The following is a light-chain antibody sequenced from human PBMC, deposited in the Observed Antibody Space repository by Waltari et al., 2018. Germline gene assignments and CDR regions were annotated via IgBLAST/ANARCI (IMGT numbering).Light chain of an antibody. J-gene: IGKJ2*03. CDR2: SAS. Sequence: DVQMTQSPPSLSASVGDRVTITCRASQSISTYLNWYQQKPGKAPKLLIYSASTLQGGVPSRFSGSGAGTDFTLTISILQPEDFATYYCQQSYNTYSFGQGTKLEIK. CDR1: QSISTY. CDR3: QQSYNTYS. V-gene: IGKV1-39*01.